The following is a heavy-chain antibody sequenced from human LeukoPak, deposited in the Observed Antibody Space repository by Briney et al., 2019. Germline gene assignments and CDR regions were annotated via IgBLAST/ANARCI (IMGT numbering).Heavy chain of an antibody. D-gene: IGHD2-2*02. CDR3: ARELLVPPAIGGGFDY. CDR2: ISYDGTNK. Sequence: GGSLRLSCAASGFTFSSYAMHWVCLAPGKGLECVALISYDGTNKYYADSVEGRFTISRDNSKNTLYLQMNSLGAEDTAVYYCARELLVPPAIGGGFDYWGQGTLVTVSS. J-gene: IGHJ4*02. V-gene: IGHV3-30*04. CDR1: GFTFSSYA.